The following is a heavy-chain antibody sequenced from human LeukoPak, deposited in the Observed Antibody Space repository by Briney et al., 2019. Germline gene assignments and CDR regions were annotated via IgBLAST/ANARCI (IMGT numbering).Heavy chain of an antibody. J-gene: IGHJ4*02. CDR2: INPTGGST. V-gene: IGHV1-46*01. CDR1: GYTFPSYF. D-gene: IGHD6-6*01. CDR3: ARTAARRFDY. Sequence: ASVTVSCTASGYTFPSYFMHWVRQAPGQGLEWMGIINPTGGSTTYAQKFQGRVIMTRDTSTSTVYMELSSLRSDDTAVYYCARTAARRFDYWGQGTLVTVSS.